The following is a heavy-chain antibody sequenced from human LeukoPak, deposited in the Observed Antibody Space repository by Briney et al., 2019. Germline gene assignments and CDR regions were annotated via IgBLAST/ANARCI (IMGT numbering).Heavy chain of an antibody. CDR2: ISSSSSYI. J-gene: IGHJ4*02. Sequence: KPGGSLRLSCAASGFTFSSYSMNWVRQAPGKGLEWVSSISSSSSYIYYADSVKGRFTISRDNAKNSLYLQMNSLRAEDTAVYYCARDVWEKGADYGSGRYNRTDSDYWGQGTLVTVSS. CDR1: GFTFSSYS. D-gene: IGHD3-10*01. V-gene: IGHV3-21*01. CDR3: ARDVWEKGADYGSGRYNRTDSDY.